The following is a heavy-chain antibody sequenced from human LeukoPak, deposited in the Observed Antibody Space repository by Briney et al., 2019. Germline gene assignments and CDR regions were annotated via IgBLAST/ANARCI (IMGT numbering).Heavy chain of an antibody. V-gene: IGHV3-30*18. D-gene: IGHD1-26*01. CDR1: GFTFSSYG. CDR2: ISYDGSNK. J-gene: IGHJ4*02. CDR3: AKDRSGSSQIDY. Sequence: GGSLRLSCAASGFTFSSYGMHWVRQAPGKGLEWVAVISYDGSNKYYADSVKGRFTISRDNSKNTLYLQMNSLRAEDTAVYYCAKDRSGSSQIDYWGQGTLVTGSS.